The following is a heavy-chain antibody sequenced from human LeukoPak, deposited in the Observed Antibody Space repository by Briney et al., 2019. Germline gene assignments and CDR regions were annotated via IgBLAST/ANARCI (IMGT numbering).Heavy chain of an antibody. J-gene: IGHJ4*02. CDR3: ATDQRYAFDY. CDR1: GFTFSSYS. CDR2: IRTTAEGAKYA. Sequence: GGSLRLSCAASGFTFSSYSMNWVRQAPGGGREWGSNIRTTAEGAKYAYYADSVKGRVTISRDDGKNTLYLHMNSLRDDDTAVYYCATDQRYAFDYWGQGILVTVSS. V-gene: IGHV3-48*02. D-gene: IGHD3-9*01.